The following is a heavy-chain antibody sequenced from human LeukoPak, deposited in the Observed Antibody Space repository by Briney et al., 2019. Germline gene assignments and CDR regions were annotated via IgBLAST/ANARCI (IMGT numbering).Heavy chain of an antibody. J-gene: IGHJ5*02. D-gene: IGHD2-15*01. CDR3: ATLDLGYCSGGSCYPAFDP. V-gene: IGHV1-24*01. CDR2: FDPEDGET. Sequence: ASVKVSCKASGYTFTGYYIHWVRQAPGKGLEWMGGFDPEDGETIYAQKFQGRVTMTEDTSTDTAYMELSSLRSEDTAVYYCATLDLGYCSGGSCYPAFDPWGQGTLVTVSS. CDR1: GYTFTGYY.